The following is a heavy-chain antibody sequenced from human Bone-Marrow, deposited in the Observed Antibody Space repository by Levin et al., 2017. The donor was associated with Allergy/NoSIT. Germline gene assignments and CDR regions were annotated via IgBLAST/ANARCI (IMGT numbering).Heavy chain of an antibody. J-gene: IGHJ5*02. CDR3: ARSIFGVVGFDWFDP. D-gene: IGHD3-3*02. Sequence: HGESLKISCKGSGYTFGDYWIAWVRQKPGKGLEWMGIIYPGDSDTRYSPSFKGQVTISADKSTSTAYLQWRSLKASDTATYYCARSIFGVVGFDWFDPWGQGTLLIVSS. CDR1: GYTFGDYW. V-gene: IGHV5-51*01. CDR2: IYPGDSDT.